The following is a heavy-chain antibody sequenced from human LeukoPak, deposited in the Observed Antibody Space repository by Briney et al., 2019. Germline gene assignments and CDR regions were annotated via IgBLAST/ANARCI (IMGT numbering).Heavy chain of an antibody. J-gene: IGHJ4*02. CDR1: GGSISSTTSY. D-gene: IGHD2-2*03. Sequence: SETLSLTCAVSGGSISSTTSYWGWIRQPPGKGLEWIGRIYYSGSTFYNPSLKSRVTISVDTSKNQLSLRLSSVTAADTAVYYCARHGSTDYFNYWGQGTLVTVSS. CDR3: ARHGSTDYFNY. CDR2: IYYSGST. V-gene: IGHV4-39*01.